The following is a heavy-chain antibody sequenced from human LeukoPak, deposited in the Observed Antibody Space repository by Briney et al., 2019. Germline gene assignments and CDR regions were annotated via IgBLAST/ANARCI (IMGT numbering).Heavy chain of an antibody. CDR1: GFTFSSHW. D-gene: IGHD3-10*01. CDR3: ARGKNYGYDY. V-gene: IGHV3-74*01. J-gene: IGHJ4*02. Sequence: GGSLRLSCAASGFTFSSHWMHWVRQAPGKGLVWVSRIISDGTSTSYADSVKGRFTISRDNAKNSLYLQMNSLSAEDTAVYYCARGKNYGYDYWGQGALVTVSS. CDR2: IISDGTST.